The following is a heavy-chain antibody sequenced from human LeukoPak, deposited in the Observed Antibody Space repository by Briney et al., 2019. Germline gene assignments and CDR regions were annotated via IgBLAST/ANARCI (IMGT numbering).Heavy chain of an antibody. CDR3: AREPRHCSSTSCYRLSYMDV. CDR1: GFTFSSYS. CDR2: ISSSSSYI. D-gene: IGHD2-2*01. J-gene: IGHJ6*03. V-gene: IGHV3-21*01. Sequence: GGSLRLSCAASGFTFSSYSMNWVRQAPGKGLEWVSSISSSSSYIYYADSVKGRFTISRDNAKNSLYLQMNSLRAEDTAVYYCAREPRHCSSTSCYRLSYMDVWGKGTTVTVSS.